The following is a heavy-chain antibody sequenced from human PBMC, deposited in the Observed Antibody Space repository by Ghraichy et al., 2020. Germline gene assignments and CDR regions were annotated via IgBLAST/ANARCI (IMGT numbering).Heavy chain of an antibody. V-gene: IGHV3-15*01. CDR1: GFTFRGAS. CDR3: VKGGSTGTA. Sequence: GESLNISCAASGFTFRGASMSWVRQVPGKGLEWVGRIKSRPDGGTADYAAAVEGRFTISREDSKETLYLQMTRLKIEDTAVYYCVKGGSTGTAWGQGTLVTVSS. CDR2: IKSRPDGGTA. D-gene: IGHD3-10*01. J-gene: IGHJ5*02.